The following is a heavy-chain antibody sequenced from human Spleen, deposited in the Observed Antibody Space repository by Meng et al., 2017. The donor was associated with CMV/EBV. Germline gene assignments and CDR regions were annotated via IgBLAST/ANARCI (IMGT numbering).Heavy chain of an antibody. V-gene: IGHV3-30*18. D-gene: IGHD6-13*01. J-gene: IGHJ4*02. Sequence: ASGFGFSNYGMHWVRQAPGKGLEWVAHVRNDGIDKYYAASVRGRFTIYRDNSKNTLYLEMSGLRPDDTAMYFCVKDGIIPAATLGDDWGLGTLVTVSS. CDR2: VRNDGIDK. CDR3: VKDGIIPAATLGDD. CDR1: GFGFSNYG.